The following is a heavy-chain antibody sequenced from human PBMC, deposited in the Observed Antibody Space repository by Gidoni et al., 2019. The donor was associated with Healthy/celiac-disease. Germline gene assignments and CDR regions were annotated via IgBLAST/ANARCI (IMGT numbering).Heavy chain of an antibody. Sequence: QVQLVQSGAEVKKPGSSVKVSCKASGGTFSSYAISWVRQAPGQGLEWMGRIIPILGIANYAQKFQGRVTITADKSTSTAYMELSSLRSEDTAVYYCALSRDDSTPPDYWGQGTLVTVSS. CDR3: ALSRDDSTPPDY. D-gene: IGHD3-22*01. V-gene: IGHV1-69*04. CDR1: GGTFSSYA. J-gene: IGHJ4*02. CDR2: IIPILGIA.